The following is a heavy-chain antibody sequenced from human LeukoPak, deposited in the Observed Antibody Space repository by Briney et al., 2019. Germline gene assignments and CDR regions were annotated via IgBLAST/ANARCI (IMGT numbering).Heavy chain of an antibody. D-gene: IGHD1-26*01. CDR2: IKQDGSEK. V-gene: IGHV3-7*01. CDR1: GFTFSSYA. CDR3: ARDWWEPDY. Sequence: PGGSLRLSCAASGFTFSSYAMSWVRQAPGKGLEWVANIKQDGSEKYYVDSGKGRFTISRDNAKNSLYLQMNSLRAEDTAVYYCARDWWEPDYWGQGTLVTVSS. J-gene: IGHJ4*02.